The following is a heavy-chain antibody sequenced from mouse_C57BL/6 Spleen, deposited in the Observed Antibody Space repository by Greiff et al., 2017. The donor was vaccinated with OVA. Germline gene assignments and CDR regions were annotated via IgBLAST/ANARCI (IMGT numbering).Heavy chain of an antibody. Sequence: EVKVVESGGDLVKPGGSLKLSCAASGFTFSSYGMSWVRQTPDKRLEWVATISSGGSYTYYPDSVKGRFTISRDNAKNTLYLQMSSLKSEDTAMYYCARHYFDYWGQGTTLTVSS. CDR2: ISSGGSYT. CDR1: GFTFSSYG. J-gene: IGHJ2*01. CDR3: ARHYFDY. V-gene: IGHV5-6*01.